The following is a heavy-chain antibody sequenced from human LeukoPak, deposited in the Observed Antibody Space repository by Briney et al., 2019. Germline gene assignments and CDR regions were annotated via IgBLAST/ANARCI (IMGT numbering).Heavy chain of an antibody. J-gene: IGHJ6*03. V-gene: IGHV4-59*01. CDR1: GGSMGNYY. CDR3: ARGGPRLYYYYMDV. Sequence: PSETLSLTCSVSGGSMGNYYWSWIRQPPGKGLEWIGYIYYSGNTHYNPSLKSRVTISVDTSKNQFSLNLRSVTAADTAMYYCARGGPRLYYYYMDVWGKGTTVTVSS. D-gene: IGHD3-22*01. CDR2: IYYSGNT.